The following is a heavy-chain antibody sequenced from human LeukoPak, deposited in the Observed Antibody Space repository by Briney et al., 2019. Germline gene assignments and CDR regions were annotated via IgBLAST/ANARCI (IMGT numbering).Heavy chain of an antibody. V-gene: IGHV1-2*02. Sequence: ASVRVSCKASGYTITGYYMHWVRQAPGQGLEWMGWINPNSGDTYFAQNFQGRVTMTRDTSISTAHMELSRLTSADTAVYYCASDQGYCSSASICPADYWGQGTLVTVSS. J-gene: IGHJ4*02. CDR1: GYTITGYY. CDR2: INPNSGDT. D-gene: IGHD2-2*01. CDR3: ASDQGYCSSASICPADY.